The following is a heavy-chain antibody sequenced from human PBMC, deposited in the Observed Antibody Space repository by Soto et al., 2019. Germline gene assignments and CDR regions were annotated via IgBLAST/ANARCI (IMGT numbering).Heavy chain of an antibody. CDR2: INHSGST. J-gene: IGHJ6*02. CDR1: GGSFSGYY. D-gene: IGHD6-13*01. CDR3: ARGRSSSWYYYGMDV. V-gene: IGHV4-34*01. Sequence: PSETLSLTCAVYGGSFSGYYRSWIRQPPGKGLEWIGEINHSGSTNYNPSLKSRVTISVDTSKNQFSLKLSSVTAADTAVYYCARGRSSSWYYYGMDVWGQGTTVTVSS.